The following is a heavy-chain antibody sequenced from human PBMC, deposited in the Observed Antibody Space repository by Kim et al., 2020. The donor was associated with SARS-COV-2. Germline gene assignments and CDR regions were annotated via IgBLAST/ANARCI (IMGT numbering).Heavy chain of an antibody. CDR3: ARTVSVYGMDV. CDR2: T. V-gene: IGHV4-39*01. J-gene: IGHJ6*02. Sequence: TYYNPSLKSRVTISVDTSKNQFSLKLSSVTAADTAVYYCARTVSVYGMDVWGQGTTVTVSS.